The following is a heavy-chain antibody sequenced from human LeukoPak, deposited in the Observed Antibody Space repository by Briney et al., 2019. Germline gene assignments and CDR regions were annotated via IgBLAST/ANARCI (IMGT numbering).Heavy chain of an antibody. CDR1: GFTFNNLA. Sequence: GGSLRLSCAASGFTFNNLAMHWVRQAPGKGLEWVSGISWNSGSIGYADSVKVRFTISRDNAKSSLYLQMNSLGAEDVALYYCAKGRGTQQLAALDFWGQGTRVTVSS. CDR2: ISWNSGSI. V-gene: IGHV3-9*03. J-gene: IGHJ4*02. CDR3: AKGRGTQQLAALDF. D-gene: IGHD6-13*01.